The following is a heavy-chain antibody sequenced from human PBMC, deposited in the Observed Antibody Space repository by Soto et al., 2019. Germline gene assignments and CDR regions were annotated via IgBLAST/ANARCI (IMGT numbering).Heavy chain of an antibody. CDR3: ARNRASGWYFAGLDY. CDR2: IYHSGST. Sequence: QVQLQESGPGLVKPSGTLSLTCAVSGDSISSLNWWSWVRQPPGKGLEWIGEIYHSGSTNYNPSPKSRVTISVDKSNNQFSLRLTSVTAADTAVYYCARNRASGWYFAGLDYLGQGTLVTVSS. CDR1: GDSISSLNW. V-gene: IGHV4-4*02. J-gene: IGHJ4*02. D-gene: IGHD6-19*01.